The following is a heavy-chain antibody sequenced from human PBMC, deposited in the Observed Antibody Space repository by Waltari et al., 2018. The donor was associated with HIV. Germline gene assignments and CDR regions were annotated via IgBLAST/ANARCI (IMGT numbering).Heavy chain of an antibody. CDR1: TFTDFY. D-gene: IGHD5-12*01. J-gene: IGHJ6*02. V-gene: IGHV3-11*01. Sequence: TFTDFYMNWVRQAPGKGLEWIAYISNSGTTMNYADSVNGRFTVSRDNAKNSVYLQMNSLSTEDTAVYYCAREPRGGHDPLGHYYFYYGMDVWGQGTTVIVSS. CDR2: ISNSGTTM. CDR3: AREPRGGHDPLGHYYFYYGMDV.